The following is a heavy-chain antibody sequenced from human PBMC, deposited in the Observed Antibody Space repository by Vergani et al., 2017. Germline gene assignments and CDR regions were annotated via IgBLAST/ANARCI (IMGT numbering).Heavy chain of an antibody. Sequence: QVQLQESGPGLVKPSQTLSLTCTVSGGSISSGDYYWSWIRQPPGKGLEWIGYIYYSGSTYYNPSLKSRVTISVDTSKNQFSLKLSSVTAADTAVYYCAREGITMVRGVITNWFDPWGQGTLVTVSS. CDR2: IYYSGST. J-gene: IGHJ5*02. V-gene: IGHV4-30-4*08. CDR3: AREGITMVRGVITNWFDP. CDR1: GGSISSGDYY. D-gene: IGHD3-10*01.